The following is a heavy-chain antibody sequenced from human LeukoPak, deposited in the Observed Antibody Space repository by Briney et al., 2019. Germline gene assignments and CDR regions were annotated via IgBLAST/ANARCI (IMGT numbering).Heavy chain of an antibody. V-gene: IGHV3-9*01. CDR1: GFTFDDYA. CDR2: ISWNSGSI. D-gene: IGHD6-19*01. J-gene: IGHJ6*02. CDR3: AKDIGPHPDSSIAVAGSYGMDV. Sequence: GGSLRLSCAASGFTFDDYAMHWVRHAPGKGLEWVSGISWNSGSIGCADSVKGRFTISRDNAKNSLYLQMNSLRAEDTALYYCAKDIGPHPDSSIAVAGSYGMDVWGQGTTVTVSS.